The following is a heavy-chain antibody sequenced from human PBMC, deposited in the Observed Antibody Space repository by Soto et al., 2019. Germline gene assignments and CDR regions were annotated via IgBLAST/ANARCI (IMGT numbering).Heavy chain of an antibody. CDR1: GGSISSSSYY. Sequence: SETLSLTCTVSGGSISSSSYYWGWIRQPPGKGLEWIGSIYYSGSTYYNPSLKSRVTISVDTSKNQFSLKLSSVTAADTAVYYCARQKVGLERGQYYFDYWGQGTLVTVSS. D-gene: IGHD1-1*01. CDR2: IYYSGST. V-gene: IGHV4-39*01. CDR3: ARQKVGLERGQYYFDY. J-gene: IGHJ4*02.